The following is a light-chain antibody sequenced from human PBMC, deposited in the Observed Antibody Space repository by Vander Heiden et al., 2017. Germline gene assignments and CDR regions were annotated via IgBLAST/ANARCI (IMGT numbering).Light chain of an antibody. CDR1: SSVVGGYDY. V-gene: IGLV2-14*03. Sequence: QSALTQPAPASGSPGQSITISCTGTSSVVGGYDYVSWFQQLPGKAPKLMIYDVSNRPSGVSNRFSGSKSGNTASLTISGLQAEDEADYYCSSYASGSIWVIGGGTKLTVL. J-gene: IGLJ3*02. CDR2: DVS. CDR3: SSYASGSIWV.